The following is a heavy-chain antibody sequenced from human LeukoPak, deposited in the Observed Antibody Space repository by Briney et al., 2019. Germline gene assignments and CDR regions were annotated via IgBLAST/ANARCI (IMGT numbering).Heavy chain of an antibody. Sequence: GGSLRLSRAASGFTFSSYGMHWVRQAPGKGLEWVAVIWYDGSNKYYADSVKGRFTISRDNSKNTLYLQMNSLRAEDTAVYYCASTSGWYEPIDYWGQRTLVTVSS. D-gene: IGHD6-19*01. J-gene: IGHJ4*02. V-gene: IGHV3-33*01. CDR2: IWYDGSNK. CDR3: ASTSGWYEPIDY. CDR1: GFTFSSYG.